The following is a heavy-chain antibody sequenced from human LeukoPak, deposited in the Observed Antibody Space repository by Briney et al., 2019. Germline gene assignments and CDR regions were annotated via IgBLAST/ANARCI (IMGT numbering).Heavy chain of an antibody. J-gene: IGHJ5*02. V-gene: IGHV4-59*08. D-gene: IGHD2-15*01. Sequence: SETLSLTCTVSGGSISSYYWSWIRQPPGKGLEWIGYIYYSGSTNYNPSLKSRVTISVDTSKNQFSLKLSSVTAADTAVYYCARCVADSCFDPWGQGTLVTVSA. CDR3: ARCVADSCFDP. CDR1: GGSISSYY. CDR2: IYYSGST.